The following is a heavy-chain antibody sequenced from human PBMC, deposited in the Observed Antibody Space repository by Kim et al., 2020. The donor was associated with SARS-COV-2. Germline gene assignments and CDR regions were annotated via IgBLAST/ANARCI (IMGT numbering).Heavy chain of an antibody. J-gene: IGHJ5*02. Sequence: AQKFKGRVTTTEDTSTDTAYMELSSLRSEDTAVYYCATSTAMDRANWFDPWGQGTLVTVSS. CDR3: ATSTAMDRANWFDP. V-gene: IGHV1-24*01. D-gene: IGHD5-18*01.